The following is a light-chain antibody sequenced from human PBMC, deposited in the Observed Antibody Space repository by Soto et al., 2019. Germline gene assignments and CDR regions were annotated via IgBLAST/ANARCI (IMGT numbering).Light chain of an antibody. CDR3: GSYPGSFTV. J-gene: IGLJ2*01. V-gene: IGLV2-14*01. CDR1: SSDVGGYDQ. CDR2: AVT. Sequence: QSALTQPASVSGSPGQSIAISCTGTSSDVGGYDQVSWYQQHPGKAPKLMIYAVTTRPSGVSNRFSGSKSGNTASLTISGLHAEDYADYYYGSYPGSFTVFGGGTQLTVL.